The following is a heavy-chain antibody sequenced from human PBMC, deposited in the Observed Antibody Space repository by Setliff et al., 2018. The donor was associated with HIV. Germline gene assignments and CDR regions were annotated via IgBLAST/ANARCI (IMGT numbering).Heavy chain of an antibody. D-gene: IGHD6-13*01. CDR2: IYTSGST. CDR3: ARGGYSSSWYVISGSFDY. Sequence: PSETLSLTCTVSGGSISSGSYYWSWIRQPAGKGLEWIGRIYTSGSTNYNPSLNSRVTISVDTSENQFSLKLSSVTAADTAVYYCARGGYSSSWYVISGSFDYWGQGILVTVSS. J-gene: IGHJ4*02. CDR1: GGSISSGSYY. V-gene: IGHV4-61*02.